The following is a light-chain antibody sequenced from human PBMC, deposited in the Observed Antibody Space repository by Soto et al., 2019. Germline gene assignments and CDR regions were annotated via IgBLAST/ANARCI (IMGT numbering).Light chain of an antibody. V-gene: IGLV2-14*01. CDR1: SSDIGAYKY. J-gene: IGLJ3*02. CDR2: EVN. CDR3: CSYTSSNTVV. Sequence: QAVVTQPASVSGSPGQSITISCTGTSSDIGAYKYVAWYQQQSGQAPKLMTYEVNNRPSGVSNRFSGSKSGNTASLTIAGLQAEDEADYYCCSYTSSNTVVFGGGTKVTVL.